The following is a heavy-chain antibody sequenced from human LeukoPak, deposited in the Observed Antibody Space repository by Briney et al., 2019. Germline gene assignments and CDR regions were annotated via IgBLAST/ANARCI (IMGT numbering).Heavy chain of an antibody. V-gene: IGHV3-21*01. J-gene: IGHJ4*02. Sequence: GGSLRLSCAASGFTFSSYAMSWVRQAPGKGLEWVSSISSSSYIYYADSVKGRFTISRDNAKNSLYLQMNSLRAEDTAVYYCAGAEVTTDAYYFDYWGQGTLVTVSS. D-gene: IGHD4-17*01. CDR2: ISSSSYI. CDR1: GFTFSSYA. CDR3: AGAEVTTDAYYFDY.